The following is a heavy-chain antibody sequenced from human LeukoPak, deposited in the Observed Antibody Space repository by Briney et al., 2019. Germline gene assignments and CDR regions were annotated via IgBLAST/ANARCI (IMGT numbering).Heavy chain of an antibody. D-gene: IGHD3-16*01. CDR1: GFTVSSNY. CDR3: ARDRGGDAFDI. CDR2: IHSAGTT. J-gene: IGHJ3*02. V-gene: IGHV3-53*01. Sequence: PGGSLRLSCAASGFTVSSNYMSWVRQAPGKGLEWVSLIHSAGTTYYADSVKGRFTISRDNSKNTLYLQMHRLRPEDTAVYYCARDRGGDAFDIWGQGTMVTVSS.